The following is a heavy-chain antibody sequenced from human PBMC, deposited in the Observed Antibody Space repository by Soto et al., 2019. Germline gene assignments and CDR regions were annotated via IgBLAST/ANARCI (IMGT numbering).Heavy chain of an antibody. D-gene: IGHD4-17*01. Sequence: QLQLQESGPGLVKPSETLSLTCTVSGGSISSSSYYWGWVRQPPGKGLEWIGSIYYSGSTYYNPSLTSRVTISVDTSKNQFSLKLSSVTAADTAVYYCARGITTVTLNWFDPWGQGTLVTVSS. CDR3: ARGITTVTLNWFDP. V-gene: IGHV4-39*01. J-gene: IGHJ5*02. CDR2: IYYSGST. CDR1: GGSISSSSYY.